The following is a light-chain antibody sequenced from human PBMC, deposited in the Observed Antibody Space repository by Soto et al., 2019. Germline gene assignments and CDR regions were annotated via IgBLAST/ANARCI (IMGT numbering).Light chain of an antibody. J-gene: IGKJ5*01. Sequence: ALQLTQSPSSLSASVGDRVSITCRASQGISSALAWYQHKPGKAPKILIYDASSLQSGVPSRFSGSVSGTECTLTISSLQPEDFATYYCQQLKTYPFTFGQGTRLEIK. CDR3: QQLKTYPFT. CDR2: DAS. CDR1: QGISSA. V-gene: IGKV1-13*02.